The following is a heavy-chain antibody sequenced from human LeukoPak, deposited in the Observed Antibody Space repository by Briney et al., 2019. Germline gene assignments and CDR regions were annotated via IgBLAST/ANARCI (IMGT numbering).Heavy chain of an antibody. Sequence: GGSLRLSCTSSQLTFNSYVMAWVRQAPGKGLEWVSTISASGGTTYYADSVQGRFTISRDNSKNTLYLQMNSLRAEDTAVYYCATLYGDYNWYFDLWGRGTLVTVSS. CDR1: QLTFNSYV. J-gene: IGHJ2*01. CDR2: ISASGGTT. D-gene: IGHD4-17*01. CDR3: ATLYGDYNWYFDL. V-gene: IGHV3-23*01.